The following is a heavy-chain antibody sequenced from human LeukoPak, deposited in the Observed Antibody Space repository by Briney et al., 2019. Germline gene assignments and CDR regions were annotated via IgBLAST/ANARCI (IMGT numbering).Heavy chain of an antibody. V-gene: IGHV4-4*02. J-gene: IGHJ6*02. CDR2: IYHSGST. D-gene: IGHD5-12*01. CDR3: ARLKYSGYDRKRYYYGMDV. CDR1: GGSISSSNW. Sequence: SETLSLTCAVSGGSISSSNWWSWVRQPPGKGLEWIGEIYHSGSTNYNPSLKSRVTISVDKSKNQFSLKLSSVTAADTAVYYCARLKYSGYDRKRYYYGMDVWGQGTTVTVSS.